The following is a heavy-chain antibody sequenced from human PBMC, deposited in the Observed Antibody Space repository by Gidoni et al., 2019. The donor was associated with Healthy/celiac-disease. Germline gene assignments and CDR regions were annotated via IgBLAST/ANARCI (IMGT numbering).Heavy chain of an antibody. Sequence: QLQLQESGPGLVKPSETLSLTCTVSGGSISSSSYYWGWIRQPPGKGLEWIGSIYYSGSTYYNPSLKSRVTISVDTSKNQFSLKLSSVTAADTAVYYCARHYGDYDGYYYYYYYMDVWGKGTTVTVSS. V-gene: IGHV4-39*01. J-gene: IGHJ6*03. CDR1: GGSISSSSYY. D-gene: IGHD4-17*01. CDR3: ARHYGDYDGYYYYYYYMDV. CDR2: IYYSGST.